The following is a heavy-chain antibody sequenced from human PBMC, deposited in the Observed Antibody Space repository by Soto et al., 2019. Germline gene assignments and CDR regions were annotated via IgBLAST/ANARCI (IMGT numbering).Heavy chain of an antibody. CDR3: VRATYFSDSSGYTRCLDY. V-gene: IGHV3-72*01. CDR1: GFTLSDHY. CDR2: SRDKPQGYST. Sequence: VGSLRLSCAVSGFTLSDHYIDWVRQAPGKGLEWVGRSRDKPQGYSTAYAASVKGRFTTSRDVSKNSAYLQMNSLKTEDTAVYYCVRATYFSDSSGYTRCLDYWGQGTLVTVSS. D-gene: IGHD3-22*01. J-gene: IGHJ4*02.